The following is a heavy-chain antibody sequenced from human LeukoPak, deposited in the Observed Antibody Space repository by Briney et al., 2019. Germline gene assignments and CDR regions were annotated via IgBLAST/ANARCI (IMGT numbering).Heavy chain of an antibody. V-gene: IGHV3-7*01. CDR3: ARDPLDNAAVGNYYFDY. Sequence: PGRSLRLSCAASGFTFSSYWMSWVRQAPGKGLEWVANIKQDGSEKYYVDSVKGRFTISRDNAKNSLYLQMNSLRAEDTAVYYCARDPLDNAAVGNYYFDYWGQGTLVTVSS. CDR2: IKQDGSEK. J-gene: IGHJ4*02. CDR1: GFTFSSYW. D-gene: IGHD6-13*01.